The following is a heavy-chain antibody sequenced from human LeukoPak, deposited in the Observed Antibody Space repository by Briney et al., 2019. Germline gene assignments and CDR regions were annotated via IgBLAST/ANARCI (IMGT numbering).Heavy chain of an antibody. Sequence: GESLKISCKGSGYSFTSYWIGWVRQMPGKDLEWMGIIYPGDSDTRYSPSFQGQVTISADKSISTAYLQRSSLKASDTAMYYCARLHSSGYSHTFGLDYWGQGTLVTVSS. CDR3: ARLHSSGYSHTFGLDY. CDR2: IYPGDSDT. CDR1: GYSFTSYW. V-gene: IGHV5-51*01. D-gene: IGHD3-22*01. J-gene: IGHJ4*02.